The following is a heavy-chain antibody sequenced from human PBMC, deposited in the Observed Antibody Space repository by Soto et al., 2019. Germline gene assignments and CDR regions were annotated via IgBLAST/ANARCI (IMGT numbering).Heavy chain of an antibody. CDR2: INPNSGGT. V-gene: IGHV1-2*02. CDR3: ARPKKWLRYCFDY. J-gene: IGHJ4*02. Sequence: ASVKVSCKASGYTFTGYYMHWVRQAPGQGLEWMGWINPNSGGTNYAQKFQGRVTMTRDTSISTAYMELSRLRSDDTAVYYCARPKKWLRYCFDYWGQGTLVTVSS. CDR1: GYTFTGYY. D-gene: IGHD5-12*01.